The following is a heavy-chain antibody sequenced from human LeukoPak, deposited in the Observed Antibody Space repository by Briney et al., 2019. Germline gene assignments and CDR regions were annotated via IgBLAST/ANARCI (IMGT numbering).Heavy chain of an antibody. J-gene: IGHJ6*03. CDR1: GYTFTSYD. V-gene: IGHV1-8*01. CDR3: ARFAPYQLLSSYYYYYMDV. Sequence: RASVKVSCKASGYTFTSYDINWVRQATGQGLEWMGWMNPNSGNTGYAQKFQGRVTMTRNTSISTAYMELNSLRSEDTAVYYCARFAPYQLLSSYYYYYMDVWGKGTTVTISS. CDR2: MNPNSGNT. D-gene: IGHD2-2*01.